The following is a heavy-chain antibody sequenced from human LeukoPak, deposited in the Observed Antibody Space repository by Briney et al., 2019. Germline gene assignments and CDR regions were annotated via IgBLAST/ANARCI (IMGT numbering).Heavy chain of an antibody. Sequence: GGSLRLSCAASGFTFSSYGMHWVRQAPGKGLEWVAFIRYDGSNKYYADSVKGRFTISRDNSKNTLFLQMNSLRAEDTAFYYCAKAELGVDTFFDYWGQGTLVTVSS. D-gene: IGHD3-3*01. V-gene: IGHV3-30*02. CDR3: AKAELGVDTFFDY. CDR1: GFTFSSYG. CDR2: IRYDGSNK. J-gene: IGHJ4*02.